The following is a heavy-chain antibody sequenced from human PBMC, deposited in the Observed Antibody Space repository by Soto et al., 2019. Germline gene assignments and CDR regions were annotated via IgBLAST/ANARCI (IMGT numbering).Heavy chain of an antibody. V-gene: IGHV3-48*01. CDR2: ISTSSSTI. CDR3: ASHSGITKDY. J-gene: IGHJ4*02. Sequence: EVQLVESGGGLVQPGGSLRLSCAASGFTFSFYSMNWVRQAPGKGLEWVTYISTSSSTIYYADSVKGRFTISRDNAKNSLYLQMTILRAEDTALYFCASHSGITKDYWGQGGLVTVSS. D-gene: IGHD6-25*01. CDR1: GFTFSFYS.